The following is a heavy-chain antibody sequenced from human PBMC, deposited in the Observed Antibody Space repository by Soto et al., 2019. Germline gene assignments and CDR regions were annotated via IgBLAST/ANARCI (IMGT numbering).Heavy chain of an antibody. CDR3: ARRQIRNDGMDV. CDR1: GYSFTSYW. D-gene: IGHD1-1*01. CDR2: IYPGYSDT. J-gene: IGHJ6*02. Sequence: GESLKISCKGSGYSFTSYWIGWVRQMPGKGLEWMGIIYPGYSDTRYSPSFQGQVTISPDKSIGTAYPQWSSLKASESAMDYCARRQIRNDGMDVWGQGTTVTVSS. V-gene: IGHV5-51*01.